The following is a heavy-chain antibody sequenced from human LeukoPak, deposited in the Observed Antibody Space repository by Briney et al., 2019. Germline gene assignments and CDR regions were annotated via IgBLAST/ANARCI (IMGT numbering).Heavy chain of an antibody. CDR3: ARQFYVSGSAVWLY. V-gene: IGHV3-48*01. Sequence: GGSLRLSCAASGFTFSSYTMNWVRQAPGKGLEWVSYISGSGDTTSYADSVQGRFTISRDNAKNSLYLQMNSLRAEDTAVYFCARQFYVSGSAVWLYWGQGTLVTVSS. D-gene: IGHD3-10*01. CDR1: GFTFSSYT. CDR2: ISGSGDTT. J-gene: IGHJ4*02.